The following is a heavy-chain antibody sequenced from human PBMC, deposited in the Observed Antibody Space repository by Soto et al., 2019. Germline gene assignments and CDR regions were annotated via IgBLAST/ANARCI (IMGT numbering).Heavy chain of an antibody. CDR3: ARGVGYCSGGSCYSGDAFDI. J-gene: IGHJ3*02. CDR2: IKQDGSEK. CDR1: GFTLSSYW. D-gene: IGHD2-15*01. V-gene: IGHV3-7*01. Sequence: GGSLRLSCAASGFTLSSYWMSWVRQAPGKGLEWVANIKQDGSEKYYVDSVKGRFTISRDNAKNSLYLQMNSLRAEDTAVYYCARGVGYCSGGSCYSGDAFDIWGQGTMVTVSS.